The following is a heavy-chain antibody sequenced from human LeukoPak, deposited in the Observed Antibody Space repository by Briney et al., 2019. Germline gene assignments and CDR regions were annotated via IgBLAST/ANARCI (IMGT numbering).Heavy chain of an antibody. CDR1: GFIIGSYW. V-gene: IGHV3-7*01. D-gene: IGHD2/OR15-2a*01. J-gene: IGHJ3*01. CDR2: IRQDGSEK. CDR3: ARAGYYGDDAFDL. Sequence: GGSLRLSCVASGFIIGSYWMSWARQAPGKGMEWVANIRQDGSEKYYVDSVKGRLTISRDNAKNSLYLQMNNLTAADTAIYYCARAGYYGDDAFDLWGQGTRVTVSS.